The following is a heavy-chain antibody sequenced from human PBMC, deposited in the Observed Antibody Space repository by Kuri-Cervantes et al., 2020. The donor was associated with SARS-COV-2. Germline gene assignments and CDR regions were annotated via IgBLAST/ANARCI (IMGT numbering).Heavy chain of an antibody. D-gene: IGHD1-26*01. V-gene: IGHV3-7*01. CDR1: GFTFSSYW. J-gene: IGHJ4*02. CDR3: ARYSGSSLD. Sequence: GESLKISCAASGFTFSSYWMSWVRQAPGKGLEWVANIKQDGSEKYYVDSVKGRFTISRDNAKNSLYLQMNSLRAEDTAVYYCARYSGSSLDWGQGTLVTVSS. CDR2: IKQDGSEK.